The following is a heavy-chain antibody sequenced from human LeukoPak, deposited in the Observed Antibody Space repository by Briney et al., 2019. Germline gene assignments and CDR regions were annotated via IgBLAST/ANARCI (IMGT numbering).Heavy chain of an antibody. CDR2: ISSSSSYI. Sequence: GGPLRLSCAASGFTFSSYSMNWVRQAPGKGLEWVSSISSSSSYIYYAASEKGRFTISRDNAKNSLYLQMNSLRAEDTAVYYCARASTDYDFWSGHNWFDPWGQGTLVTVSS. D-gene: IGHD3-3*01. J-gene: IGHJ5*02. V-gene: IGHV3-21*01. CDR1: GFTFSSYS. CDR3: ARASTDYDFWSGHNWFDP.